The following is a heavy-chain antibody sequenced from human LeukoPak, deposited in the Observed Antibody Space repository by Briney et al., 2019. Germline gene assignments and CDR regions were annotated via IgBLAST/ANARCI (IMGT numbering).Heavy chain of an antibody. D-gene: IGHD3-10*01. Sequence: GGSLRLSCAASGFTFSSYSMNWVRQAPGKGLEWVSSISNSSSYIYYADSVKGRFTISRDNAKNSLYLQMNSLRAEDTAVYYCAREGYYYGSGSYPDAFDIWGQGTMVTVSS. J-gene: IGHJ3*02. CDR3: AREGYYYGSGSYPDAFDI. CDR1: GFTFSSYS. V-gene: IGHV3-21*01. CDR2: ISNSSSYI.